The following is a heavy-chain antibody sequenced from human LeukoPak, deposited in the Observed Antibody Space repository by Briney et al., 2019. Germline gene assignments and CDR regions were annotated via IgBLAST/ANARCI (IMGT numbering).Heavy chain of an antibody. CDR2: ISSSGSTI. D-gene: IGHD3-22*01. J-gene: IGHJ4*02. CDR1: GFTFSDYY. V-gene: IGHV3-11*01. Sequence: GGSLRLSCAASGFTFSDYYMSWIRQAPGKGLEWVSYISSSGSTIYYADSVKGRFTISRDNAKNSLYLQMNSLRAEDTALYHCARETSSGSALHFDYWGQGTLVTVSS. CDR3: ARETSSGSALHFDY.